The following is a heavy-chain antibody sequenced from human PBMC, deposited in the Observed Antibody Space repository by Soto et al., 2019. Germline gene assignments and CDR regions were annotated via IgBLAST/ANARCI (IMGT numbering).Heavy chain of an antibody. CDR3: AIGVVDFWSGKDWYFDL. CDR2: ISAYNGNT. V-gene: IGHV1-18*01. Sequence: ASVKVACKASGYTFTSYGISWVRQAPGQGLEWMGWISAYNGNTNYAQKLQGRVTMTTDTSTSTAYMELRSLRSDDTAVYYCAIGVVDFWSGKDWYFDLWGRGTLVTVSS. J-gene: IGHJ2*01. CDR1: GYTFTSYG. D-gene: IGHD3-3*01.